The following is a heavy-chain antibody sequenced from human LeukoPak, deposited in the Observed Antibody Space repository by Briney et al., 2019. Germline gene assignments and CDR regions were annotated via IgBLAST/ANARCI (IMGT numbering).Heavy chain of an antibody. J-gene: IGHJ4*02. CDR3: ARPMGSGYRQRSYFDY. Sequence: PGGSLRLSCAASGFTVSSNYMSWVRQAPGKGLEWVSIIYSGGSTYYADSVKGRFTISRDNSKNTLYLQMNSLRAEDTAVYYCARPMGSGYRQRSYFDYWGQGTLVTVSS. CDR1: GFTVSSNY. D-gene: IGHD3-16*02. V-gene: IGHV3-53*01. CDR2: IYSGGST.